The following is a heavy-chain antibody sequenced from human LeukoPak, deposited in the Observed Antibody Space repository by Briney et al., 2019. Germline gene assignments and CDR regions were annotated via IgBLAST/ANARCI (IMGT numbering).Heavy chain of an antibody. J-gene: IGHJ3*02. V-gene: IGHV3-23*01. CDR3: AKEGAAAAKYAFDI. CDR1: GFTLRYG. Sequence: GGSLRLSCAASGFTLRYGMSWVRQAPGRGLAWVSAVSGSGGSTDYADSVKGRFTISRDNSRSTLYLQMNSLRAEDTAVYYCAKEGAAAAKYAFDIWGQGTMVTVSS. D-gene: IGHD6-13*01. CDR2: VSGSGGST.